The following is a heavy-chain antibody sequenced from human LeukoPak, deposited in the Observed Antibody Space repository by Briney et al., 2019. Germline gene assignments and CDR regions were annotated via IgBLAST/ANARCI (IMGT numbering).Heavy chain of an antibody. CDR2: ISYDGSNK. Sequence: GGSLRLSCAASGFTFSSYAMHWVRQAPGKGLEWVAVISYDGSNKYYADSVKGRFTISRDNSKNTLYLQMNSLRAEDTAVYYCAKDSTTLAEDFDYWGQGTLVTVSS. J-gene: IGHJ4*02. CDR1: GFTFSSYA. CDR3: AKDSTTLAEDFDY. V-gene: IGHV3-30-3*01. D-gene: IGHD2/OR15-2a*01.